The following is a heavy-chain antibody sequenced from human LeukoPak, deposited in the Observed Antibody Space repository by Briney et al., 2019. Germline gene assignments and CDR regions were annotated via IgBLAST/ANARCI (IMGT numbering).Heavy chain of an antibody. D-gene: IGHD3-10*01. Sequence: GGSLRLSCAASGFSVTSKYINWVRQAPGKGLEWVLVVESGGDTSYANSVKGRFTVSRDIFQNTLYLQMNNLRAEDTAVYYFARVGSYYDMDVWGQGTTVTVSS. J-gene: IGHJ6*02. CDR3: ARVGSYYDMDV. CDR2: VESGGDT. V-gene: IGHV3-53*01. CDR1: GFSVTSKY.